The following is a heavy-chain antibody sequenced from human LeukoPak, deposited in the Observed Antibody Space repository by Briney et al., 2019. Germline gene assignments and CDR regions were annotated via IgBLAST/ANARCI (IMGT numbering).Heavy chain of an antibody. CDR2: ISYDGSNK. D-gene: IGHD2-15*01. J-gene: IGHJ4*02. Sequence: PGGSLRLSCAASGFTFSSYGMHWVRQAPGKGLEWVAVISYDGSNKYYADSVKGRFTISRDNSKNTLYLQMNSLRAEDTAVYYCAKDSGGSGGIHFDYWGQGTLVTVSS. CDR1: GFTFSSYG. CDR3: AKDSGGSGGIHFDY. V-gene: IGHV3-30*18.